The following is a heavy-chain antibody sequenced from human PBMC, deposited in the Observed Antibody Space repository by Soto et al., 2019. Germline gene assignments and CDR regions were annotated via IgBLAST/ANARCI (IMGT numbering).Heavy chain of an antibody. CDR3: ARDLAGPTY. V-gene: IGHV3-7*01. D-gene: IGHD6-25*01. Sequence: PGGSLRLSGAVSGFTFSSYWMNWVRQAPGKGLEWVANIKQDGSEKYYVDSVKGRCTISRDNAKDALYLQMNSLTVEDTAVYYCARDLAGPTYWGHGPLVTVS. J-gene: IGHJ4*01. CDR1: GFTFSSYW. CDR2: IKQDGSEK.